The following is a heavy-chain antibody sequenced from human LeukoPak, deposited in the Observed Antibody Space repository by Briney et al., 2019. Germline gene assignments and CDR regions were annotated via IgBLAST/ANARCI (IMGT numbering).Heavy chain of an antibody. CDR1: GFTFSTYG. D-gene: IGHD4-11*01. Sequence: GGSLRLSCAASGFTFSTYGLHWVRQAPGKGLQWVAVISYDGNTIHYADSVKGRFIISRDTSKNTLYLQMNSLRAEDTAVYYCARSGGLQKFDYWGQGTLVTVSS. CDR3: ARSGGLQKFDY. CDR2: ISYDGNTI. J-gene: IGHJ4*02. V-gene: IGHV3-30*19.